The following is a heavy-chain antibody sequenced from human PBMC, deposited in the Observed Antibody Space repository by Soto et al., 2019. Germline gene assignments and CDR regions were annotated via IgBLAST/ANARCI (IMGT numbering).Heavy chain of an antibody. D-gene: IGHD6-13*01. CDR3: TRPQRSSYDWKYY. CDR2: ARHKIGHYMT. Sequence: GGSLRLSCVGSGFIFSNAWMNWVRQAPGKGLEWVGRARHKIGHYMTGYAASVKGRFIISRDESKNSLFLQMNSLETEDTAVYYCTRPQRSSYDWKYYWGQGTLVTVSS. J-gene: IGHJ4*02. CDR1: GFIFSNAW. V-gene: IGHV3-72*01.